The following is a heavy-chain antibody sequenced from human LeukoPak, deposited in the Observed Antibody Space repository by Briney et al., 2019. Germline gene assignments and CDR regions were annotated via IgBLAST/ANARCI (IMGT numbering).Heavy chain of an antibody. CDR2: ISSSSSTI. D-gene: IGHD2-2*01. Sequence: GGSLRLSCAASGFTFSSYSMNWVRQAPGKGLEWVSYISSSSSTIYYADSVKGRFTISRDNAKNSLYLQMNSLRAEDTAVYYCARLGYCSSTSCRGPSFDYWGQGTLVTASS. J-gene: IGHJ4*02. CDR3: ARLGYCSSTSCRGPSFDY. V-gene: IGHV3-48*01. CDR1: GFTFSSYS.